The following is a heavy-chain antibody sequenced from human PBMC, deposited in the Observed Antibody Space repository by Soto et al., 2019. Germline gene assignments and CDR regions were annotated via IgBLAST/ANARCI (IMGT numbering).Heavy chain of an antibody. CDR3: ARETVTGRVDY. J-gene: IGHJ4*02. CDR2: IYYSGST. CDR1: GGSISSYY. V-gene: IGHV4-59*01. Sequence: ASETLSLTCTVSGGSISSYYWSWIRQPPGKGLEWIGYIYYSGSTNYNPSLKSRVTISVDTSKNQFSLKLSSVTAADTAVYYCARETVTGRVDYWGQGTLVTVSS. D-gene: IGHD4-17*01.